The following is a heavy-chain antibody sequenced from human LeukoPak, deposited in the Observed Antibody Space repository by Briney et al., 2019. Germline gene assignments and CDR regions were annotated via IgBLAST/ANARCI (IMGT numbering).Heavy chain of an antibody. J-gene: IGHJ3*02. Sequence: GGSLRLSCEASEFIFSGYGIHWVRHTPGKGLEWLSFIPFDGSKTYYADSVKGRFTITRDKSVHTLYLQMNGLRPEDTAMYYCAKSGTAIYSYAFDIWGRGTMVTVSA. CDR3: AKSGTAIYSYAFDI. CDR1: EFIFSGYG. V-gene: IGHV3-30*02. D-gene: IGHD3-10*01. CDR2: IPFDGSKT.